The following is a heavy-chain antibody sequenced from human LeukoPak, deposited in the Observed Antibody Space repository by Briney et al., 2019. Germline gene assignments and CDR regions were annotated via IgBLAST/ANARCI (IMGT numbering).Heavy chain of an antibody. V-gene: IGHV3-23*01. CDR1: GFTFSSYA. CDR3: AKFRGSGRPYDLDY. D-gene: IGHD3-10*01. CDR2: ISGSGGST. J-gene: IGHJ4*02. Sequence: GGSLRLSCAASGFTFSSYAMSWVRQAPGKGLEWVSAISGSGGSTYYADSVRGRFTISRDNSKNTLYLQMNSLRAEDTAVYYCAKFRGSGRPYDLDYWGQGTLVTVSS.